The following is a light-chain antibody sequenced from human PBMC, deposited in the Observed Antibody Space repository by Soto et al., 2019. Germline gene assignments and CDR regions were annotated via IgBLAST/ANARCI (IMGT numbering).Light chain of an antibody. J-gene: IGLJ2*01. V-gene: IGLV2-14*03. CDR1: SSDVGTYNY. CDR2: DVS. Sequence: QSALTQRASVSGSPGQSITISCTGTSSDVGTYNYVSWYQQHPGKAPKVMIYDVSNRPSGVSNRFSGSKSGNTASLTISGLQAEDEADYYCSSCTGSSTSVIFGGGTKLTVL. CDR3: SSCTGSSTSVI.